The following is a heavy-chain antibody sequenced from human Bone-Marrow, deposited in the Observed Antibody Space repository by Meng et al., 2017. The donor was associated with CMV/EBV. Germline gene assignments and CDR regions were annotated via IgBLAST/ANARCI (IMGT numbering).Heavy chain of an antibody. D-gene: IGHD6-13*01. Sequence: ASVKVSCKASGYTFTGYYMHWVRQAPGQGLEWMGWINPNSGGTNYAQKFQGRVTMTRDTSISTAYMELSRLRSDDTAVYYCARVWQQLARYNWFDPWGQGTLVTVYS. CDR1: GYTFTGYY. CDR2: INPNSGGT. V-gene: IGHV1-2*02. J-gene: IGHJ5*02. CDR3: ARVWQQLARYNWFDP.